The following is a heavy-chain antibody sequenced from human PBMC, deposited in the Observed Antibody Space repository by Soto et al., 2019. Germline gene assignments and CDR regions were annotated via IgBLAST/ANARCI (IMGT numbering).Heavy chain of an antibody. D-gene: IGHD3-10*01. CDR3: ALIGYYYGSGSVPDY. CDR1: GGSISSGDYY. V-gene: IGHV4-30-4*01. CDR2: IYYSGST. Sequence: QVQLQESGPGLVKPSQTLSLTCTVSGGSISSGDYYWSWIRKPPGKGLEWIGYIYYSGSTYYNPSLKSRVTISVDTSKNQFALKLSSVTAADTAVYYCALIGYYYGSGSVPDYWGQGTLVTVSS. J-gene: IGHJ4*02.